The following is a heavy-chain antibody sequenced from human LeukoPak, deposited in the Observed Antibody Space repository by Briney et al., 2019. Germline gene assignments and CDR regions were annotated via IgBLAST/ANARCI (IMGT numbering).Heavy chain of an antibody. V-gene: IGHV3-21*01. CDR1: GFTFSTSA. D-gene: IGHD3-22*01. CDR3: ARPNYYDSSGSKGGAFDI. CDR2: INNVRSHI. J-gene: IGHJ3*02. Sequence: GGSLRLSCAASGFTFSTSAMNWVRQAPGKGLEWVSSINNVRSHIYYADSVRGRFTISRDNAKNSLYLQMNSLRAEDTAVYYCARPNYYDSSGSKGGAFDIWGQGTMVTVSS.